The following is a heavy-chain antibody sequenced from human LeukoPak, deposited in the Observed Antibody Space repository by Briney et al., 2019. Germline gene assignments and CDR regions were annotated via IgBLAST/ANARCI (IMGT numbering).Heavy chain of an antibody. Sequence: GASVKVSCKASGYTFTSYYMHWVRQAPGQGLEWMGIINPSGGSTSYAQKFQGRVAMTRDMSTNTVYMELRSLRSDDTAVYYCDGCRACTIGAFDIWGQGTMVTVSS. CDR1: GYTFTSYY. CDR2: INPSGGST. CDR3: DGCRACTIGAFDI. J-gene: IGHJ3*02. D-gene: IGHD2-8*01. V-gene: IGHV1-46*03.